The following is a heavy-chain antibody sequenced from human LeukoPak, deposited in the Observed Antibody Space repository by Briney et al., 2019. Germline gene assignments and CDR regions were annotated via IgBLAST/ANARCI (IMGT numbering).Heavy chain of an antibody. D-gene: IGHD1-1*01. Sequence: ASVKVPCKASRATFRSYAISWVRQAPGQGLEWMGGIIPIFGTANYAQKFQGRVTITADDSTNTAYMELSSLRSEDTAVYYCARAPNEGAFDIWGQGTMVSVSS. CDR1: RATFRSYA. CDR2: IIPIFGTA. CDR3: ARAPNEGAFDI. V-gene: IGHV1-69*01. J-gene: IGHJ3*02.